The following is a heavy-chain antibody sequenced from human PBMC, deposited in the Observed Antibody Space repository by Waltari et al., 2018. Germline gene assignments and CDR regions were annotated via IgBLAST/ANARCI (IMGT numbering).Heavy chain of an antibody. CDR1: GASLGDYI. J-gene: IGHJ6*01. CDR3: ARGRNYDSTLGRNDSSHSGLDV. CDR2: VSHSGLP. V-gene: IGHV4-34*02. D-gene: IGHD3-3*01. Sequence: QVLLQQWGAGLLKPSETLSLTCDISGASLGDYIWTWIRQPPGKGLEWLGQVSHSGLPISNPSVKSRVTLSLDTSQRKLALRLQSVTAADTAVYYCARGRNYDSTLGRNDSSHSGLDVWGQGSAVTVSS.